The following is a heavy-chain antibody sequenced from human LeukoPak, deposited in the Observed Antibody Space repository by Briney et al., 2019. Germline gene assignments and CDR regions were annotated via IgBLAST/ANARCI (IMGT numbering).Heavy chain of an antibody. Sequence: PGGSLRLSCAASGFTFSNYWMSWVRQAPGKGLEWVANIKQDGSVKYYVDSVKGRFTISRDNSKNSLYLQMNSLRTEDTALYYCAKDKWLRGYYYYYMDVWGKGTTVTVSS. CDR3: AKDKWLRGYYYYYMDV. D-gene: IGHD5-12*01. J-gene: IGHJ6*03. CDR1: GFTFSNYW. CDR2: IKQDGSVK. V-gene: IGHV3-7*03.